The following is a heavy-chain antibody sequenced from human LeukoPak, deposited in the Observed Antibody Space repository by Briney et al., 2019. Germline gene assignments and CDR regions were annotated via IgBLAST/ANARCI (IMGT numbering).Heavy chain of an antibody. CDR3: ARAYGGNWD. D-gene: IGHD4-23*01. CDR2: ISSSSSTI. J-gene: IGHJ4*02. CDR1: GFTFSSYA. Sequence: GGSLRLSCVASGFTFSSYAMHWVRQAPGKGLEWVSYISSSSSTIHYADSVKGRFTISRDNAKNSLYLQMNSLRAEDTAMYYCARAYGGNWDWGQGTLVTVSS. V-gene: IGHV3-48*01.